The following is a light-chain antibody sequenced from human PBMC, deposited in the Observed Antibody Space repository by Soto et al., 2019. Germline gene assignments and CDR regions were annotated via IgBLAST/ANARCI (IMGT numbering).Light chain of an antibody. CDR1: QSISNY. J-gene: IGKJ4*01. Sequence: DMEMTQSPSSLSASVGDRVTITCRASQSISNYLNWYQHKPGKVPKLLIYAASSLQSGVPTRFSGSGSGTDFTLTIHSLQPEDFATYYCQQSYGTPLTFGGGTKIEI. V-gene: IGKV1-39*01. CDR2: AAS. CDR3: QQSYGTPLT.